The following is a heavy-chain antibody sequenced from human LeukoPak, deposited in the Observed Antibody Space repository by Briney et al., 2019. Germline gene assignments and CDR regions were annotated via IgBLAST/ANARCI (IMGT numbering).Heavy chain of an antibody. D-gene: IGHD6-19*01. CDR1: GFTFSSYS. CDR3: ASVSNGWVTVGY. CDR2: ISSSSSTI. V-gene: IGHV3-48*01. Sequence: PGGSLRLSCAASGFTFSSYSMNWVRQAPGKGLEWVSYISSSSSTIYYADSVKGRFTISRDNAKNSLYLQINSLRAEDTAVYYCASVSNGWVTVGYWGQGTLVTVSS. J-gene: IGHJ4*02.